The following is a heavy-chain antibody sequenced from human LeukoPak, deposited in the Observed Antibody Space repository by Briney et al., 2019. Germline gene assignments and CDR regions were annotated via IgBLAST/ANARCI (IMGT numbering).Heavy chain of an antibody. D-gene: IGHD2-15*01. CDR2: IYYSGST. CDR1: GGSISSSSYY. Sequence: SETLSLTCTVSGGSISSSSYYWGWIRQPPGKGLEWIGGIYYSGSTYYNPSLKSRVTISADTSKHHFSLQLSSVTAADTAVYYCATEAVAVAATFDYWGQGTLVTVSS. V-gene: IGHV4-39*07. J-gene: IGHJ4*02. CDR3: ATEAVAVAATFDY.